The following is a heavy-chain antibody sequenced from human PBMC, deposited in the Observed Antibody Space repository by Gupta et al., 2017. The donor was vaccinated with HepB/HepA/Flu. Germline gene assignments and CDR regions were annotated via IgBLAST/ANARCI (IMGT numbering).Heavy chain of an antibody. D-gene: IGHD6-13*01. J-gene: IGHJ4*02. Sequence: QVQLVQSGAEVKKPGASVKVSCKASGSTFTGSYMPLLRQAPGQGLEWMGWINPNSGGTNDAQKFQGRVTMTRDTSISTAYMELSRLRSDDTAVYYCARDRTGYSSSWYGVFDYWGQGTLVTVSS. CDR2: INPNSGGT. CDR3: ARDRTGYSSSWYGVFDY. CDR1: GSTFTGSY. V-gene: IGHV1-2*02.